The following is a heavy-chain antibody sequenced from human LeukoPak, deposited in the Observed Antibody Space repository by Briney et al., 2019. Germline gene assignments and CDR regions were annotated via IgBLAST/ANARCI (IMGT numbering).Heavy chain of an antibody. Sequence: GGSLRLSCAASGFTFCDYYMSWIRQAPGKGLEWVSYISSSGSTIYYADSVKGRFTISRDNAKNSLYLQMNSLRAEDTAVYYCARALYYDSSGYLYYFDYWGQGTLVTVSS. CDR1: GFTFCDYY. J-gene: IGHJ4*02. D-gene: IGHD3-22*01. CDR3: ARALYYDSSGYLYYFDY. CDR2: ISSSGSTI. V-gene: IGHV3-11*01.